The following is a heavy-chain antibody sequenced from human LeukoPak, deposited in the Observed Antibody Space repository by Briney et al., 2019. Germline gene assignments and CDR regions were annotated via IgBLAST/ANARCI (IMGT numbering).Heavy chain of an antibody. Sequence: PGGSLRLSCAASGFTFSSYAMSWVRQAPGKGLEWVSAISGSGGSTYYADSVKGRFTISRDNSKKTLYLQMNSLRAEDTAVYYCAKVPPKGYSSSWYSSIDYWGQGTLVTVSS. CDR2: ISGSGGST. CDR3: AKVPPKGYSSSWYSSIDY. V-gene: IGHV3-23*01. D-gene: IGHD6-13*01. J-gene: IGHJ4*02. CDR1: GFTFSSYA.